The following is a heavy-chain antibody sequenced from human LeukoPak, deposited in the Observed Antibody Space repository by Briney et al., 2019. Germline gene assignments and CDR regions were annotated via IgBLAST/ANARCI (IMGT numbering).Heavy chain of an antibody. CDR1: GFTVSSNY. D-gene: IGHD3-22*01. Sequence: GGSLRLSCAASGFTVSSNYMSWVRQAPGKGLEWLSLIYSGGSTYYADSVKGRFTISRDNAQNSLYLQMNSLRAEDTAVYYCARRLEYYYGMDVWGQGTTVTVSS. J-gene: IGHJ6*02. CDR2: IYSGGST. CDR3: ARRLEYYYGMDV. V-gene: IGHV3-53*01.